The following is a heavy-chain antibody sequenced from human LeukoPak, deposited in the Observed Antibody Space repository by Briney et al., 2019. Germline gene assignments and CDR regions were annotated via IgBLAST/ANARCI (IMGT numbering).Heavy chain of an antibody. D-gene: IGHD4-11*01. CDR3: AREGIDYTNYLNYFYMDV. J-gene: IGHJ6*03. Sequence: AGGSLRLSCAASGFAFSSYYMSWVRQAPGKGLEWVANIKRDGREKYYVGSVKGRFTISRDNAKKSLYLQMNSLRAEDTAVYYCAREGIDYTNYLNYFYMDVWGEGTTVTVSS. V-gene: IGHV3-7*01. CDR2: IKRDGREK. CDR1: GFAFSSYY.